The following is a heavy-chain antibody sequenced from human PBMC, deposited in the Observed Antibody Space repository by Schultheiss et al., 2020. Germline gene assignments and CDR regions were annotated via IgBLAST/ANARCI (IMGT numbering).Heavy chain of an antibody. J-gene: IGHJ1*01. CDR1: GYTFTGYY. Sequence: FVKVSFKASGYTFTGYYMHWVRQAPGQGLEWMGGIIPIFGTANYAQKFQGRVTITRDTSASTAYMELSSLRADDTAVYYCARDLSSAWPEYLQNWGQGTLVTVSS. CDR2: IIPIFGTA. V-gene: IGHV1-69*05. D-gene: IGHD6-19*01. CDR3: ARDLSSAWPEYLQN.